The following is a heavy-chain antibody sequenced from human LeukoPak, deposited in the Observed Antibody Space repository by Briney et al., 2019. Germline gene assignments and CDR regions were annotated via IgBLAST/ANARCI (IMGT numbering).Heavy chain of an antibody. Sequence: GGSLRLSCAASGFTVSSNYMNWVRQAPGKGLEWVSYISSSSSTIYYADSVKGRFTISRDNAKNSLYLQMNSLRAEDTAVYYCARAPPTYYYDSSGYCFFDYWGQGTLVTVSS. CDR1: GFTVSSNY. J-gene: IGHJ4*02. V-gene: IGHV3-48*01. CDR3: ARAPPTYYYDSSGYCFFDY. D-gene: IGHD3-22*01. CDR2: ISSSSSTI.